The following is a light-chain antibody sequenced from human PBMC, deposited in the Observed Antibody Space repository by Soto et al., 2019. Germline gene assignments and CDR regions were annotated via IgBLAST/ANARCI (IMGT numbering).Light chain of an antibody. J-gene: IGKJ4*01. Sequence: LVLTQSPATLSVSPGEGATLSCRASQRVGSNFLAWYQQKPGQPPRLLIYGISTRAAGIPDRFSGSGSGTDFTLTISRLEPEDFAVYYCQQFSSYPLNFGGGTKVDIK. CDR2: GIS. CDR3: QQFSSYPLN. CDR1: QRVGSNF. V-gene: IGKV3-20*01.